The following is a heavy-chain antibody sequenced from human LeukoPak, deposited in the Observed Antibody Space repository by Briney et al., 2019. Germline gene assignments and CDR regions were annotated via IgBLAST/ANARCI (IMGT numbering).Heavy chain of an antibody. Sequence: GGSLRLSCTASGFTFGDYAMSWFRQAPGKGLEWVGFIRSKAYGETTDYAASVKGRFTISRDDSKSIAYLQMNSLKTEDTAVYYCTRLEGGSGYDWGQGTLVTVSS. CDR3: TRLEGGSGYD. CDR1: GFTFGDYA. D-gene: IGHD3-22*01. CDR2: IRSKAYGETT. V-gene: IGHV3-49*03. J-gene: IGHJ4*02.